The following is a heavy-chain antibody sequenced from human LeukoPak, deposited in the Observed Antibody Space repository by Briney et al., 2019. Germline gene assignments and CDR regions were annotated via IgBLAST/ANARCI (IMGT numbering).Heavy chain of an antibody. V-gene: IGHV4-59*08. CDR2: IYYSGST. CDR3: ARMARLPRLQPFDY. J-gene: IGHJ4*02. CDR1: GGSISSYY. Sequence: SETLSLTCTVSGGSISSYYWSWIRQPPGKGLEWIGYIYYSGSTNYNPSLKSRVTISVDTSKSQFSLKLSSVTAADTAVYYCARMARLPRLQPFDYWGQGTLVTVSS. D-gene: IGHD5-24*01.